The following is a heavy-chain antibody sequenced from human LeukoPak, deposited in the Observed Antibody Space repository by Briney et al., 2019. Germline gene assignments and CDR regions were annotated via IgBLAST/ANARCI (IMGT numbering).Heavy chain of an antibody. CDR2: ISSSGSTI. CDR3: ARSPRNSPYYYGSGSYLWFDP. V-gene: IGHV3-11*01. D-gene: IGHD3-10*01. Sequence: GGSLRLSCAASGFTFSDYYMSWIRQAPGKGLEWVSYISSSGSTIHYADPVKGRFTISRDNAKNSLYLQMNSLRAEDTAVYYCARSPRNSPYYYGSGSYLWFDPWGQGTLVTVSS. CDR1: GFTFSDYY. J-gene: IGHJ5*02.